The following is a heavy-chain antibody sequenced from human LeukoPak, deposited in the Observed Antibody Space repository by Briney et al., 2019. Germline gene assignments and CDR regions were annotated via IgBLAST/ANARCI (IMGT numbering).Heavy chain of an antibody. CDR3: ASGPREAYYHDSRGEVFDI. Sequence: ASVKVSCKASGYTFTSYAMNWVRQAPGQGLEWMGWINTNTGNPTYAQGFTGRFVFSLDTSVSTAYLQISSLKAEDTAVYYCASGPREAYYHDSRGEVFDIGGKGTMVTVSS. V-gene: IGHV7-4-1*02. CDR1: GYTFTSYA. CDR2: INTNTGNP. D-gene: IGHD3-22*01. J-gene: IGHJ3*02.